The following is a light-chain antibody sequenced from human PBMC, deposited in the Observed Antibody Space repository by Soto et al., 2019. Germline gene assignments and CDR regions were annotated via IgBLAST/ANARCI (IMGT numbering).Light chain of an antibody. J-gene: IGKJ2*01. CDR1: QSIGTS. CDR3: QQSSSSPYT. Sequence: DIQMTQSPSSLSASVGDRVTISCRASQSIGTSLNWYQQKPGKAPKVLLSAASSLKSGVPSKFSGIGSGTDFTLTISSLQPEDFATYYCQQSSSSPYTFGQGTKLGI. V-gene: IGKV1-39*01. CDR2: AAS.